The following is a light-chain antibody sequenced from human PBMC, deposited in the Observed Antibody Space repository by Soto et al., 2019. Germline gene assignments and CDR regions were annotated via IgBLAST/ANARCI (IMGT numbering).Light chain of an antibody. CDR2: LKSDGSH. V-gene: IGLV4-69*01. CDR1: SGHSRYA. Sequence: QPVLTQSPSASASLGASVKLTCTLSSGHSRYAIAWHQQQPEKGPRYLMKLKSDGSHIKGDGIPDRFSGSSSGAERYLTIAGLQSEDEADYYCQTWSTGIRVFGGGTKLTVL. J-gene: IGLJ3*02. CDR3: QTWSTGIRV.